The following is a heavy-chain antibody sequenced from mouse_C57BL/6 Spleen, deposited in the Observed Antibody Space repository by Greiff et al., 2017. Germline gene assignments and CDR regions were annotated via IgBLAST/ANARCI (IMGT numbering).Heavy chain of an antibody. CDR2: IWGGGST. J-gene: IGHJ1*03. D-gene: IGHD2-4*01. CDR3: AKRYDYDGVWYFDV. Sequence: VQLKESGPGLVAPSQSLSITCTVSGFSLTSYGVDWVRQPPGKGLEWLGVIWGGGSTNYNSALMSRLSISKDNSKSQVFLKMNRLQTDDTSMYYCAKRYDYDGVWYFDVWGTGTTVTVSS. CDR1: GFSLTSYG. V-gene: IGHV2-9*01.